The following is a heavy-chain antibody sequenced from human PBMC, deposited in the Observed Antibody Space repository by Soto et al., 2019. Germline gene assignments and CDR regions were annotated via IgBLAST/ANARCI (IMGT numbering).Heavy chain of an antibody. CDR1: GFTFSSYG. J-gene: IGHJ6*02. V-gene: IGHV3-33*01. CDR2: IWYDGSNK. Sequence: PGGSLRLSCAASGFTFSSYGMHWVRQAPGKGLEWVAVIWYDGSNKYYADSVKGRFTISRDNSKNTLYLQMNSLRAEDTAVYYCAREVFEGVVIIGYYYYGMDVWGQGTTVTVSS. D-gene: IGHD3-3*01. CDR3: AREVFEGVVIIGYYYYGMDV.